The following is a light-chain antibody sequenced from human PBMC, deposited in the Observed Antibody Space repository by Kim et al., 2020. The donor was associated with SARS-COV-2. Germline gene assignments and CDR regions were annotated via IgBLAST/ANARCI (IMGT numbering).Light chain of an antibody. J-gene: IGLJ2*01. CDR2: GKN. CDR1: SLRSYY. Sequence: SSELTQAPAVSVALGQTVRITCQGDSLRSYYATWYQQKPGQAPILVIYGKNNRPSGIPDRFSGSSSGNTASLTITGTQAGDEADYYCNSRDSNDNVVFGG. V-gene: IGLV3-19*01. CDR3: NSRDSNDNVV.